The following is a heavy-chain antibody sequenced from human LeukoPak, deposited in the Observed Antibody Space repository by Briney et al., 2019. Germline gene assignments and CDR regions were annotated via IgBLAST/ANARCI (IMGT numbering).Heavy chain of an antibody. D-gene: IGHD3-9*01. J-gene: IGHJ4*02. V-gene: IGHV3-74*01. CDR2: ISTDGSST. CDR3: ARAPPTGYFYFDY. CDR1: GFTFSSYW. Sequence: GSLRLSCAASGFTFSSYWMHWVRQAPGKGLVWVSRISTDGSSTSYADSVKGRFTISRDNAKNSLYLQMNSLRAEDTAVYYCARAPPTGYFYFDYWGQGTLVTVSS.